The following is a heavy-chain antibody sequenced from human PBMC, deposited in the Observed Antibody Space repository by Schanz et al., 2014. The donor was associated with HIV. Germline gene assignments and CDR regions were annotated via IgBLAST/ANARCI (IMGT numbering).Heavy chain of an antibody. CDR2: IWYDGSSK. Sequence: VQLVESGGGLIQPGGSLRLSCAASGFTVSSYAMHWVRQAPGKGLEWAAVIWYDGSSKYYADSVKGRFTISRDNANNFVYLEMNGLRVEDTALYYCAKGIMGATEYYYGMDVWGQGTMVTVSS. D-gene: IGHD1-26*01. CDR1: GFTVSSYA. CDR3: AKGIMGATEYYYGMDV. V-gene: IGHV3-33*03. J-gene: IGHJ6*02.